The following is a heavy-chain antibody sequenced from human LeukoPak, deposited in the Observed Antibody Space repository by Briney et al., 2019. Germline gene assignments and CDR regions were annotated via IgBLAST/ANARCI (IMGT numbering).Heavy chain of an antibody. CDR2: IYSSGST. D-gene: IGHD2-21*01. CDR3: ARFAYCGGHCWYYFDY. Sequence: SETLSLTCTVSSGSINNYYWSWIRQPPGDGLEWIGYIYSSGSTNYNPSLKSRVTIPVDTSKNQFSLKLSSVTAADTAVYYCARFAYCGGHCWYYFDYWGQGTLVTVSS. J-gene: IGHJ4*02. CDR1: SGSINNYY. V-gene: IGHV4-59*01.